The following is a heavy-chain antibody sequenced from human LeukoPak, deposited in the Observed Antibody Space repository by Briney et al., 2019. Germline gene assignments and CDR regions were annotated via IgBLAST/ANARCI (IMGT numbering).Heavy chain of an antibody. CDR2: ISSNGGST. CDR3: ARGVAATLDYFDY. V-gene: IGHV3-64*01. CDR1: GFTFSSYA. D-gene: IGHD2-15*01. Sequence: GGSLRLSRAASGFTFSSYAMHWVRQAPGKGLEYVSAISSNGGSTYYANSVKGRFTISRDNSKNTLYLQMGSLRAEDMAVYYCARGVAATLDYFDYWGQGTLVTVSS. J-gene: IGHJ4*02.